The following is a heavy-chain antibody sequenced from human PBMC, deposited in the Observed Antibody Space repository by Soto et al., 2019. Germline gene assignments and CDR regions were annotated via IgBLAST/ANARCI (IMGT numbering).Heavy chain of an antibody. Sequence: PSETLSLTCTVSGGSISSSSYYWGWIRQPPGKGLEWIGSIYYSGSTYYNPSLKSRVTISVDTSKNQFSLKLSSVTAADTAVYYCARRGYSSSWYDVESFDIWGQGTMVTVSS. CDR3: ARRGYSSSWYDVESFDI. J-gene: IGHJ3*02. D-gene: IGHD6-13*01. CDR1: GGSISSSSYY. CDR2: IYYSGST. V-gene: IGHV4-39*01.